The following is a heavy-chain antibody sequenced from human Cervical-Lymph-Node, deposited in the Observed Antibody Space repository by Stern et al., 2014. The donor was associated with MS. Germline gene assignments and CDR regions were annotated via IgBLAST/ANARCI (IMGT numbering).Heavy chain of an antibody. CDR3: ARGRITMIVVAPVDY. J-gene: IGHJ4*02. D-gene: IGHD3-22*01. CDR1: GYTFTSYY. V-gene: IGHV1-46*01. CDR2: INPSGGST. Sequence: QLVQSGAEVKKPGASVKVSCKASGYTFTSYYMHWVRQAPGQGLEWMGIINPSGGSTSYAQKFQGRVTMTRDTSTSTVYMELSSLRSEDTAVYYCARGRITMIVVAPVDYWGQGTLVTVSS.